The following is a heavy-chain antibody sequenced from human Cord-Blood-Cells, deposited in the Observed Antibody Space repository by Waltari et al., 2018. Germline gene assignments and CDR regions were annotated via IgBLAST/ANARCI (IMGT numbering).Heavy chain of an antibody. CDR3: ALIVGIADYFDY. J-gene: IGHJ4*02. D-gene: IGHD6-13*01. CDR2: IYHSGST. Sequence: QVQLQESGPGLVKPSGTLSLTCAVSGGSISSSNWWSWVRPPPGKGLEWIGEIYHSGSTNYNPSLKRRVTISVDKSKNQFSLKLSSVTAADTAVYYCALIVGIADYFDYWGQGTLVTVSS. CDR1: GGSISSSNW. V-gene: IGHV4-4*02.